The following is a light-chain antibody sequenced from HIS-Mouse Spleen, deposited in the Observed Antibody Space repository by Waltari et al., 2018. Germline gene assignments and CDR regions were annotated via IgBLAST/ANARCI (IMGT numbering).Light chain of an antibody. J-gene: IGLJ3*02. Sequence: QSALTQPASVSGSPGQSITIPCPGTSSDVGGYNLFYWYQQHPGKAPKLMIYEGSKRPSGVSNRFSGSKSGNTASLTISGLQAEDEADYYCCSYAGSSTYWVFGGGTKLTVL. V-gene: IGLV2-23*01. CDR2: EGS. CDR1: SSDVGGYNL. CDR3: CSYAGSSTYWV.